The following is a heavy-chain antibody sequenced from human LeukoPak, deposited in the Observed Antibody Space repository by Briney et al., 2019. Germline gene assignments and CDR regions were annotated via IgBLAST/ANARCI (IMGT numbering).Heavy chain of an antibody. CDR1: GFTFSTYG. Sequence: GGSLRPSCAASGFTFSTYGIHWVRQAPGKGLEWVAVISYDGSNKYYADSVKGRFTISRDNSKNTLYLQMNSLRAEDTAVYYCAKSTHSSGYGDSFDIWGQGTMVTVSS. D-gene: IGHD3-22*01. J-gene: IGHJ3*02. V-gene: IGHV3-30*18. CDR3: AKSTHSSGYGDSFDI. CDR2: ISYDGSNK.